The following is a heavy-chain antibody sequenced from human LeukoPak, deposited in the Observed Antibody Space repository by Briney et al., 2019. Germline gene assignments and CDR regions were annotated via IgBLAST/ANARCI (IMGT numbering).Heavy chain of an antibody. V-gene: IGHV1-18*01. CDR2: ISAYNGNT. CDR1: GYTFTSYG. Sequence: GASVKVSCKASGYTFTSYGISWVRQAPGQGLEWMGWISAYNGNTNYAQKLQGRVTMTTDTSTSTAYMELRSLRSDDTAVYYCARDPQYSSGWYGAFDIWGQGTMATVSS. J-gene: IGHJ3*02. D-gene: IGHD6-19*01. CDR3: ARDPQYSSGWYGAFDI.